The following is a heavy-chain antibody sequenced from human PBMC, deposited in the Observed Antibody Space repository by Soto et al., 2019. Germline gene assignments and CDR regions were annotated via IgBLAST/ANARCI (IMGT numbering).Heavy chain of an antibody. CDR3: ARDYSDIVAIQPIYGMDV. D-gene: IGHD5-12*01. V-gene: IGHV1-2*02. CDR2: INPNSGGT. CDR1: GYTFTGYY. J-gene: IGHJ6*02. Sequence: QVPLVQSGAEVKKPGASVKVSCKASGYTFTGYYMHWVRQAPGQGLEWMGWINPNSGGTNYAQNFQGRVTMTRDTSISTAYMELSRLRSDDTAVYYCARDYSDIVAIQPIYGMDVWGQGTTVTVSS.